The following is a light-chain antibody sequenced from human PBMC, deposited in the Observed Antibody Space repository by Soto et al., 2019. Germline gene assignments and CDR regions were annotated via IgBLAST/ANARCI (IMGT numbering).Light chain of an antibody. CDR3: QQRSGYRLT. CDR1: QSISAC. V-gene: IGKV3-11*01. CDR2: NAS. Sequence: IDLTQSPATLSLSPGERATLSCRASQSISACLAWYQQKPGQAPKLLIYNASSMASGVPARFSGSGSETDFTLTITSLEPEDFAVYYCQQRSGYRLTFGGGTKVDIK. J-gene: IGKJ4*01.